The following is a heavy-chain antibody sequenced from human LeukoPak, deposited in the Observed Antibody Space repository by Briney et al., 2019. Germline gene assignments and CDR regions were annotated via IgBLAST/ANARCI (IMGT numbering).Heavy chain of an antibody. J-gene: IGHJ4*02. D-gene: IGHD6-13*01. CDR1: GYTFTSYD. CDR3: ARDRAHNSWSDY. CDR2: MNPNSGNT. Sequence: ASVKVSCKASGYTFTSYDINWVRQATGQGLEWMGWMNPNSGNTGYAQKFQGRVTMTRDTSISTAYMELTSLRSEDTAVYYCARDRAHNSWSDYWGQGTLVTVSS. V-gene: IGHV1-8*01.